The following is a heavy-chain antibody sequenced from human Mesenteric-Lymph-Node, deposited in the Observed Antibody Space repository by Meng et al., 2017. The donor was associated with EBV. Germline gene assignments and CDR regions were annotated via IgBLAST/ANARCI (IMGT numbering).Heavy chain of an antibody. CDR2: VFYSGAT. CDR3: ARDELMVRGLFDS. D-gene: IGHD3-10*01. V-gene: IGHV4-38-2*02. CDR1: GDSISGSYC. Sequence: QVLLQESGPGLVKPLATLSLTCTVSGDSISGSYCWNWIRQPPGKELEWIGSVFYSGATYYNPSLESRVTISVDTSRNHFSLKVTSVTAADTAIYYCARDELMVRGLFDSWGQGALVTVSS. J-gene: IGHJ4*02.